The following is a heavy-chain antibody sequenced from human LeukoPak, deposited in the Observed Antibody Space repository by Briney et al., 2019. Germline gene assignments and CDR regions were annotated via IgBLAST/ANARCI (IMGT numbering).Heavy chain of an antibody. CDR3: ASPPRRTMIVVVDDAFDI. CDR2: ISSSGSTI. V-gene: IGHV3-11*01. CDR1: GFTFSDYY. Sequence: GRSLRLSCAASGFTFSDYYMSWIRQAPGKGLEWVSYISSSGSTIYYADSVKGRFTISRDNAKNSLYLQMNSLRAEDTAVYYCASPPRRTMIVVVDDAFDIWGQGTMVTVSS. J-gene: IGHJ3*02. D-gene: IGHD3-22*01.